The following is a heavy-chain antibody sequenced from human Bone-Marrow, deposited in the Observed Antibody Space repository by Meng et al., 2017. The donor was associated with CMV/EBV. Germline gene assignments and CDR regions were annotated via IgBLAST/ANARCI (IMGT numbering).Heavy chain of an antibody. CDR1: GYDFLNHG. V-gene: IGHV1-18*01. Sequence: ASVKVSCKVSGYDFLNHGISWVRQTPGQGLEWMGWITTYNDNRNYGEKFQDRLSLTTDTSTSTAYMELRSLTSDDTAVYYCARRPPIVEGATTFDDWGQGTLVTVSS. CDR2: ITTYNDNR. J-gene: IGHJ4*02. CDR3: ARRPPIVEGATTFDD. D-gene: IGHD2-21*01.